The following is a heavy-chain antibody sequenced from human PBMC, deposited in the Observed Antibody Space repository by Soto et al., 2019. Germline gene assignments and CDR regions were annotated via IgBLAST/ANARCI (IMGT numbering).Heavy chain of an antibody. J-gene: IGHJ4*02. CDR1: GGSISSYY. CDR2: IYYSGST. V-gene: IGHV4-59*01. CDR3: ARGAERVAMPSGY. Sequence: QVQLQESGPGLVKPSETLSLTCTVSGGSISSYYWSWIRQPPGKGLEWIGYIYYSGSTNYNPSLKRRVTLSVDTSKTQFSLKLSSVTAADTAVYYCARGAERVAMPSGYWGQGTLVTVSS. D-gene: IGHD2-2*01.